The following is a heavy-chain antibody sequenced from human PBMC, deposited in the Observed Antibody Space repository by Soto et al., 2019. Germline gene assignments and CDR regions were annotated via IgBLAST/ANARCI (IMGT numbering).Heavy chain of an antibody. CDR3: ARIWGSSSAYYYYGMDV. J-gene: IGHJ6*02. V-gene: IGHV5-10-1*01. Sequence: PWESLKISCKGSGYRFTRYWISLVRQMPGKGLEWMGRIDPSDSYTNYSPSFQGHVTISADKSISTAYLQWSSLKASDTAMYYCARIWGSSSAYYYYGMDVCGQGTTFTVSS. D-gene: IGHD6-6*01. CDR2: IDPSDSYT. CDR1: GYRFTRYW.